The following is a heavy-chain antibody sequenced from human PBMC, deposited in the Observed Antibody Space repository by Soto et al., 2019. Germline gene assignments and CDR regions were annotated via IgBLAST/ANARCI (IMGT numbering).Heavy chain of an antibody. Sequence: ASVKVSCKASGCTFTGYYMHWVRQAPGQGLEWMGWINPNSGGTNYAQKFQGWVTMTRDTSISTAYMELSRLRSDDTAVYYCARATGTRAPGAFDIWGQGTMVTVSS. CDR3: ARATGTRAPGAFDI. CDR1: GCTFTGYY. CDR2: INPNSGGT. D-gene: IGHD1-1*01. V-gene: IGHV1-2*04. J-gene: IGHJ3*02.